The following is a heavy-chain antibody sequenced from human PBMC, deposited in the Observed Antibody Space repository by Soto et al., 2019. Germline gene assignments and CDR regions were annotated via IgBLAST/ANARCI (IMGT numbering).Heavy chain of an antibody. CDR1: GFSLSSNGVG. J-gene: IGHJ4*02. V-gene: IGHV2-5*02. Sequence: QITLKESGPTLVKPTQTLTLTCTFSGFSLSSNGVGVGWIRQPPGKALEWLALIYWDDSKHYSPSLKSRLTITKAPSRNQVVLTMTNMDPVDTATYYCAKKGGGDYILGYWGQGTLVTVSS. D-gene: IGHD4-17*01. CDR3: AKKGGGDYILGY. CDR2: IYWDDSK.